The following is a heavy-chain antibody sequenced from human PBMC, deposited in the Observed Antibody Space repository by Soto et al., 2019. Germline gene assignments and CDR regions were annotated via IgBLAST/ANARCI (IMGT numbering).Heavy chain of an antibody. CDR3: ARQYYYDSSGYVRGQNWFDP. V-gene: IGHV5-51*01. Sequence: GESLKISCKGSGYIFTSYWIGWVRQMPGKGLEWMGIIYPGDSDTRYSPSFQGQVTISADKSISTAYLQWSSLKASDTAMYYCARQYYYDSSGYVRGQNWFDPWGQGTLVTVSS. D-gene: IGHD3-22*01. J-gene: IGHJ5*02. CDR2: IYPGDSDT. CDR1: GYIFTSYW.